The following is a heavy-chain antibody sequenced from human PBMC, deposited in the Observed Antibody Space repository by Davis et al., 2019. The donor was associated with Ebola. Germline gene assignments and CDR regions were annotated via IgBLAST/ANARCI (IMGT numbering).Heavy chain of an antibody. J-gene: IGHJ4*02. CDR3: ARSRRYSDNSAYYYFDY. V-gene: IGHV3-23*01. CDR1: GFTFNTYG. D-gene: IGHD3-22*01. Sequence: GGSLRLSCAASGFTFNTYGMHWVRQAPGKGLEWVSRISSSGSNTYYAGSVKGRFTISRDSSEKTVYLQMDSLRAEDTAVYYCARSRRYSDNSAYYYFDYWGQGTLVTVSS. CDR2: ISSSGSNT.